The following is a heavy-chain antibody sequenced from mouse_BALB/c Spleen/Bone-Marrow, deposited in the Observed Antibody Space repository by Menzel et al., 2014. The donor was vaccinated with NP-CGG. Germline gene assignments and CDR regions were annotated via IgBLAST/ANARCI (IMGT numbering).Heavy chain of an antibody. CDR3: ARGGISVDY. J-gene: IGHJ2*01. Sequence: VQLQQSGPELVQPGASVKLSCKSYGYVFSTYWINWVKQRPGQGLEWIGQIYPGAGDTDFNGKFKDKATLTADESSNTAYMQLSSLTSEDSAVYFCARGGISVDYCGQGTTLTVSS. CDR2: IYPGAGDT. CDR1: GYVFSTYW. V-gene: IGHV1-80*01.